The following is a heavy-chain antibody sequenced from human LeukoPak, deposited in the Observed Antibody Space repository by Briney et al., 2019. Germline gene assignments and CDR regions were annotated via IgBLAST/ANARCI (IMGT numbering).Heavy chain of an antibody. CDR3: ARDSLSPYGPFWV. D-gene: IGHD3-16*01. Sequence: GGSLRLSCAASGFTFSSYGIHWVRQAPGKGLEWVASIKQDGSEKYYVDSVKGRFTISRDNAKNSLYLQMNSLRAEDTAVYYCARDSLSPYGPFWVWGQGTLVTVSS. CDR1: GFTFSSYG. J-gene: IGHJ4*02. V-gene: IGHV3-7*01. CDR2: IKQDGSEK.